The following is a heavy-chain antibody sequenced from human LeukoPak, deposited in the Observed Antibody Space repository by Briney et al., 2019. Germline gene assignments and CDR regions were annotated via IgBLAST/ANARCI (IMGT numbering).Heavy chain of an antibody. J-gene: IGHJ4*02. D-gene: IGHD1-26*01. Sequence: SETLSLTCAVYGGSFSGYYWNWIRQPPGKGLEWIGEINHSGSTNYNPSLKSRVTISVDTSKNQFSLKLSSVTAAGTAVYYCARGRVGATSPLGYWGQGTLVTVSS. CDR3: ARGRVGATSPLGY. V-gene: IGHV4-34*01. CDR2: INHSGST. CDR1: GGSFSGYY.